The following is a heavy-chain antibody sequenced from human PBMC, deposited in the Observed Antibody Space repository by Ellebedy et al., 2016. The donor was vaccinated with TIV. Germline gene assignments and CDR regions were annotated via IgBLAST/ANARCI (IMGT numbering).Heavy chain of an antibody. V-gene: IGHV4-4*02. CDR1: GGSISSSNW. D-gene: IGHD3-10*01. Sequence: GSLRLSXAVSGGSISSSNWWSWVRQPPGKGLEWIGEIYHSGSTNYNPSLKSRVTISVDKSKNQFSLKLSSVTAADTAVYYCARDGSGSYYYGMDVWGQGTTVTVSS. J-gene: IGHJ6*02. CDR3: ARDGSGSYYYGMDV. CDR2: IYHSGST.